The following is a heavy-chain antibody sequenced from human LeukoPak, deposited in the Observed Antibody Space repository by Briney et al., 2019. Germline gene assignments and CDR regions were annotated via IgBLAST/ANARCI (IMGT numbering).Heavy chain of an antibody. CDR1: GYTFTGYG. CDR3: ARDGVGWLQQGDAFDI. V-gene: IGHV1-18*01. D-gene: IGHD5-24*01. Sequence: GASVKVSCKASGYTFTGYGISWVRQAPGQGLEWMGWISAYNGNTNYAQKLQGRVTMTTDTSTSTAYMELRSLRSDDTAVYYCARDGVGWLQQGDAFDIWGQGTMVTVSS. J-gene: IGHJ3*02. CDR2: ISAYNGNT.